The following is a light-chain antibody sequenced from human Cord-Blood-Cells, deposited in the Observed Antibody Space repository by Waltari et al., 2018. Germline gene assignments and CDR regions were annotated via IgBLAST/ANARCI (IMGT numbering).Light chain of an antibody. V-gene: IGLV2-23*01. Sequence: QSALTQPASVSGSPGQSFTISCSGTSSDVGTYNLVSWYQQHPGKAPKLMIDEGSKRPSGVSNRFSGSKSGNTASLTISGLQAEDEADYYCCSYAGSSTYVFGTGTKVTVL. CDR3: CSYAGSSTYV. CDR1: SSDVGTYNL. CDR2: EGS. J-gene: IGLJ1*01.